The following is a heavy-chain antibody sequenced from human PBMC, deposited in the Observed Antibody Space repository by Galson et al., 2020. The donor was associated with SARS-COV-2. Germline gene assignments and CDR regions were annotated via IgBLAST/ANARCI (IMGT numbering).Heavy chain of an antibody. CDR1: GYTLTELS. J-gene: IGHJ4*02. V-gene: IGHV1-24*01. CDR3: ATDFAIFGVVILHY. Sequence: ASVKVSCRVSGYTLTELSMHWVRQAPGKGLEWMGGFDPEDGETIYAQKFQGRVTMTEDTSTDTAYMELSSLRSEDTAVYYCATDFAIFGVVILHYWGQGTLVTVSS. D-gene: IGHD3-3*01. CDR2: FDPEDGET.